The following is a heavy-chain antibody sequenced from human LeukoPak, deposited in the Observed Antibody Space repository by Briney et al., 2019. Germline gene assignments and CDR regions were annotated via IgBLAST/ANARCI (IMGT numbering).Heavy chain of an antibody. CDR1: GGSISSYY. CDR2: IYYSGGT. D-gene: IGHD5-24*01. Sequence: SETLSLTCTVSGGSISSYYWSWIRQPPEKGLEWIGYIYYSGGTNYNPSLKSRVTISVDTSKNQFSLKLSSVTAADTAVYYCASSRDGYNPDWGQGTLVTVSS. V-gene: IGHV4-59*01. CDR3: ASSRDGYNPD. J-gene: IGHJ4*02.